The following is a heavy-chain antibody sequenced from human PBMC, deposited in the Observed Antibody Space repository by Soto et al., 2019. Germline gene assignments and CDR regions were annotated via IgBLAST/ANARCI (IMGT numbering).Heavy chain of an antibody. CDR3: VTAAYYERS. CDR1: GFTFSNVG. J-gene: IGHJ4*02. V-gene: IGHV3-15*07. D-gene: IGHD3-3*01. Sequence: EVQLVESGGGLVKPGGSLRLSCTASGFTFSNVGMHWVRQAAGKGLEWVGGIKSKTDGGTTDYAAPVKGRFTISRDDSKNTLYLQMRSLEAEDTAVYYCVTAAYYERSGGQGTLVTVSS. CDR2: IKSKTDGGTT.